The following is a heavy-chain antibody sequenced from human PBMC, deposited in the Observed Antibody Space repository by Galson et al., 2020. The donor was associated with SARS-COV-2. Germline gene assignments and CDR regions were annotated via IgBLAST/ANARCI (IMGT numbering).Heavy chain of an antibody. CDR2: IYYSGSI. CDR1: GGSVSRGSYS. V-gene: IGHV4-61*01. Sequence: ASETLSLTCTVPGGSVSRGSYSWSWIRQPPGKGLEWLGYIYYSGSINYNPSLKSRVTISVDTSKNQFSLTLSSVTAADTAVYYCARCEDTAMANLFEYWGQGTLVTVSS. CDR3: ARCEDTAMANLFEY. J-gene: IGHJ4*02. D-gene: IGHD5-18*01.